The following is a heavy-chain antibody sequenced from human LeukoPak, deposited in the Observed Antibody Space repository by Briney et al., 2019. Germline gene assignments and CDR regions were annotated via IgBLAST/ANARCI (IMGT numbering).Heavy chain of an antibody. CDR1: GFTFSSSW. Sequence: GGSLRLSCAASGFTFSSSWMSWVRQAPGKGLERVANINQDGSEKYYEDSVKGRFTISRDNAKNSLYLQINSLRPEDTAVYYCAGDGPGGWFLDYWGQGTLVTVSS. V-gene: IGHV3-7*05. CDR3: AGDGPGGWFLDY. D-gene: IGHD6-19*01. CDR2: INQDGSEK. J-gene: IGHJ4*02.